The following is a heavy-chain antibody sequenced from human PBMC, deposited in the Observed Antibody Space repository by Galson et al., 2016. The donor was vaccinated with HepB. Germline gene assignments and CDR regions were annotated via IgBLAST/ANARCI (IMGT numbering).Heavy chain of an antibody. J-gene: IGHJ4*02. V-gene: IGHV3-30*03. Sequence: SLRLSCAASGFTFSRYGMHWVRQAPGKGLQWVAVISYDESNKSYGDSVKGRFTTSRDNSKNTLYLQMHSLRVADTAVYYGVASDGYTADYWGQGTLVTVSS. CDR1: GFTFSRYG. CDR3: VASDGYTADY. D-gene: IGHD5-24*01. CDR2: ISYDESNK.